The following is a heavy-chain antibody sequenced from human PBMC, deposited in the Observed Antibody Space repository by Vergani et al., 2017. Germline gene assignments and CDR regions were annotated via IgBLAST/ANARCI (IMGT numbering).Heavy chain of an antibody. CDR1: GGTFSSYA. Sequence: QVQLVQSGAEVKKPGSSVKVSCKASGGTFSSYAISWVRQAPGQGLEWMGRIIPIFGTANYAQKFQGRVTITADESTSTAYMELSSLRSEDTAVYYCARPSWGATVTTDRAYYYGMDVWGQGTTVTVSS. CDR3: ARPSWGATVTTDRAYYYGMDV. D-gene: IGHD4-17*01. CDR2: IIPIFGTA. V-gene: IGHV1-69*15. J-gene: IGHJ6*02.